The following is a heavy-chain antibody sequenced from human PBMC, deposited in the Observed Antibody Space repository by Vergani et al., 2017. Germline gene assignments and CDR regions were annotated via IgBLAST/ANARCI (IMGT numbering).Heavy chain of an antibody. D-gene: IGHD1-7*01. Sequence: QITLKESGPTLVKPTQTLTLTCTFSGFSLNTRGVSVAWIRQPPGKALDWLALIYWNDDQHYSPSLNNSVTITKDTSKNQVVLTMTNMDYVDTGTYYCVYRKTECGTTDCCYPFYYYYYMDVWGKGTTVTVSS. V-gene: IGHV2-5*04. CDR3: VYRKTECGTTDCCYPFYYYYYMDV. CDR1: GFSLNTRGVS. CDR2: IYWNDDQ. J-gene: IGHJ6*03.